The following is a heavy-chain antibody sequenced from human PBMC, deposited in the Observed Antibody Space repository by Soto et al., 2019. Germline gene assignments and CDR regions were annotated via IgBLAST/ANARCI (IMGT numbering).Heavy chain of an antibody. V-gene: IGHV5-51*01. J-gene: IGHJ3*02. Sequence: GESLKSSCTGSGYRFTSYLIGWVRQMPGKGLEWMGIIYPGDSDTRYIPSFQGQVTISADKSISTAYLQWSSLKASDTAMYYCARQLDSSGYYWVIWGQGTMVTVSS. CDR2: IYPGDSDT. D-gene: IGHD3-22*01. CDR1: GYRFTSYL. CDR3: ARQLDSSGYYWVI.